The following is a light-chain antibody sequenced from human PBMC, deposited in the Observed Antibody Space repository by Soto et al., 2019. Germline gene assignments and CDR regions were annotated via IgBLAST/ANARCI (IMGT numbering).Light chain of an antibody. Sequence: DIVMTQSPLSLPVTPGEPASISCRSSQSVLHSNGYNYLDWYLQKPGQSPQLLIYLGSNRASGGPDRFSGSGAGTDFTLKISRVEAEDVGVYYCIQALQTPLTFGGGTKVEIK. J-gene: IGKJ4*01. V-gene: IGKV2-28*01. CDR1: QSVLHSNGYNY. CDR3: IQALQTPLT. CDR2: LGS.